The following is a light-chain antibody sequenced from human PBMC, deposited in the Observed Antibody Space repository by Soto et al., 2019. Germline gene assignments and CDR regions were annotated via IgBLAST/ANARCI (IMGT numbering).Light chain of an antibody. CDR3: MQGSRWPYT. Sequence: DVVMTQSPLSLPVTLGQPASISCRSSQSPVTSDGNTYLNWFLQRPGQSPRRLIYKVSDRDSGVPARFGGSGSGTDFTLKISRVEAEDVGLYYCMQGSRWPYTFGQGTKLEIK. J-gene: IGKJ2*01. CDR1: QSPVTSDGNTY. V-gene: IGKV2-30*01. CDR2: KVS.